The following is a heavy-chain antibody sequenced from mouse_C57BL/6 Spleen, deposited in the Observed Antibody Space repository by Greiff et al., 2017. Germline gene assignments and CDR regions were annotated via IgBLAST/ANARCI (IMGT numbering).Heavy chain of an antibody. Sequence: QVQLQQPGAELVKPGASVKLSCKASGYTFTSYWMQWVQQRPGQGLEWIGEIDPSDSYTNYNQKFKGKATLTVDTSSSTAYMQLSSLTSEDSAVYYCASRDSSGPFDYWGQGTTLTVSS. J-gene: IGHJ2*01. CDR1: GYTFTSYW. D-gene: IGHD3-2*02. CDR3: ASRDSSGPFDY. V-gene: IGHV1-50*01. CDR2: IDPSDSYT.